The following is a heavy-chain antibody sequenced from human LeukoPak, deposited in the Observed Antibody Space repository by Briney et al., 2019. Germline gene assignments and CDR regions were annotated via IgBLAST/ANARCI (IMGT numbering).Heavy chain of an antibody. V-gene: IGHV4-61*01. J-gene: IGHJ6*02. CDR2: IYYSGST. Sequence: SQTLSLTCTVSGGSVSSGSYYRSWIRQPPGKGLEWIGYIYYSGSTNYNPSLKSRVTISVDTSKNQFSLKLSSVTAADTAVYYCAGANAQSHYDFWSGYYEHNHYYYYYGMDVWGQGTTVTVSS. D-gene: IGHD3-3*01. CDR1: GGSVSSGSYY. CDR3: AGANAQSHYDFWSGYYEHNHYYYYYGMDV.